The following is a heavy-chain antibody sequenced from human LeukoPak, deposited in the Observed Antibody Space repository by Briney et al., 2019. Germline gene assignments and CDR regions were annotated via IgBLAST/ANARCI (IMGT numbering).Heavy chain of an antibody. Sequence: PGGSLRLSCAASGFTFSNAWMSWVRQAPGKGLEWVGFIRSKAYGGTTEYAASVKGRFTISRDDSKSIAYLQMNSLKTEDTAVYYCTRGEQLLRWGQGTLVTVSS. V-gene: IGHV3-49*04. CDR3: TRGEQLLR. CDR1: GFTFSNAW. D-gene: IGHD6-13*01. CDR2: IRSKAYGGTT. J-gene: IGHJ4*02.